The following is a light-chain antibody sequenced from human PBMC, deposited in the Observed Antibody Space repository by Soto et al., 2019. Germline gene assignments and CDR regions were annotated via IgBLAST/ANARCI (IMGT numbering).Light chain of an antibody. CDR1: QTINNW. CDR3: QQYNTYPWT. Sequence: DVQMTQSPSTLSASVGDRVTITCRASQTINNWLAWYQQRPGKAPTFLIYKTSTLETGVPSRFSGSGSGTEFTLTISSLQPEDFAIYYCQQYNTYPWTFGQGTKVDIK. CDR2: KTS. V-gene: IGKV1-5*03. J-gene: IGKJ1*01.